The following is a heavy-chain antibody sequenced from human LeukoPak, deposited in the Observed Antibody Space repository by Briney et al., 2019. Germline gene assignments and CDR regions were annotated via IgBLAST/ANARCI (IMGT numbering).Heavy chain of an antibody. J-gene: IGHJ4*02. CDR2: ISAYNGNT. D-gene: IGHD3-10*01. CDR3: ARDLDGSGSYYTDY. V-gene: IGHV1-18*01. CDR1: AYTFSNYG. Sequence: ASVKVSCKASAYTFSNYGFNWVRQAPGQGMEWMGWISAYNGNTKYAQKLQGRLTMSTETYTRTEYMEVRSLTSDDTAVYYCARDLDGSGSYYTDYWGQGTLVTVSS.